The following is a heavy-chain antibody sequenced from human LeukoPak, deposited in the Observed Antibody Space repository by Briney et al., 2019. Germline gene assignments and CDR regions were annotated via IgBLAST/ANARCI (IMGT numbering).Heavy chain of an antibody. CDR1: GGSISSYY. V-gene: IGHV4-4*07. CDR2: IYTSGST. Sequence: SETLSLTCTVSGGSISSYYWSWIRQPAGKGLEWIGRIYTSGSTNYNPSLKSRVTISVDTSKNQFSLMLNSVTAADTAMCYCARRGTGRWFDPWGQGTLVTVSS. J-gene: IGHJ5*02. CDR3: ARRGTGRWFDP. D-gene: IGHD3-10*01.